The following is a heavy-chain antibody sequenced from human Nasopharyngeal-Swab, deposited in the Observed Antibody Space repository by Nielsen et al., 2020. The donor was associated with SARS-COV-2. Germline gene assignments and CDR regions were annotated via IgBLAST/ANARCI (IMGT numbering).Heavy chain of an antibody. J-gene: IGHJ6*02. CDR1: GLTFSDYY. CDR2: ISSSGSTI. V-gene: IGHV3-11*04. D-gene: IGHD3-16*01. CDR3: ARDKRGSGNYFYGMDV. Sequence: GESLKISCAASGLTFSDYYMSWIRQAPGKGLEWVSYISSSGSTIYYADSVKGRFTISRDNAKNSLYLQMNSLRAEDTAVYYCARDKRGSGNYFYGMDVWGQGTTVTVSS.